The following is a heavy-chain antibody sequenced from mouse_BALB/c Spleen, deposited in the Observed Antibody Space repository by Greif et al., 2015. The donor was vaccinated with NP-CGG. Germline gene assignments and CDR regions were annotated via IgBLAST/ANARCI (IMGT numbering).Heavy chain of an antibody. CDR3: ARLLRLYFDY. V-gene: IGHV5-15*02. D-gene: IGHD1-1*01. CDR2: ISNLAYSI. CDR1: GFTFSDYG. J-gene: IGHJ2*01. Sequence: EVKVVESGGGLVQPGGSRKLSCAASGFTFSDYGMAWVRQAPGKGPEWVAFISNLAYSIYYADTVTGRFTISRENAKNTLYLEMSSLRSEDTAMYYCARLLRLYFDYWGQGTTPTVSS.